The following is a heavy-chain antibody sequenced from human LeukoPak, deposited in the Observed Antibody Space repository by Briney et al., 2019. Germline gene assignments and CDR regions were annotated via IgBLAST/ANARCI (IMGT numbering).Heavy chain of an antibody. CDR2: IIPIFGTA. J-gene: IGHJ6*03. D-gene: IGHD6-25*01. CDR3: ARDGYWDRRSMDV. V-gene: IGHV1-69*05. Sequence: GASVKVSCKASGGTFSSYAISWVRQAPGQGLEWMGGIIPIFGTANYAQKFQGRVTITTDESTSTAYMELSSQRSEDTAVYYCARDGYWDRRSMDVWGKGTTVTVSS. CDR1: GGTFSSYA.